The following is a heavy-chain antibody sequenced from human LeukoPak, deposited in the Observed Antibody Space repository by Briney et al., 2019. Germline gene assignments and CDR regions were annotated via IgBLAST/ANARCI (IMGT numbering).Heavy chain of an antibody. CDR1: GFTVSSNY. J-gene: IGHJ3*02. CDR3: ARVHNWNDRGAFDI. Sequence: PSGSLSLSCAAYGFTVSSNYMSWVRQAPGKGLEWVSSIYSGGSTYYADSVKGRFTISRDSSKNTLYLQMSSLRAEDTAVYYCARVHNWNDRGAFDIWGQGTMVTVSS. D-gene: IGHD1-1*01. V-gene: IGHV3-53*01. CDR2: IYSGGST.